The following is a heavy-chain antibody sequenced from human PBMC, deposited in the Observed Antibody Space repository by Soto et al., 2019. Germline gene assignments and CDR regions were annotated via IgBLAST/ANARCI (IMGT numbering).Heavy chain of an antibody. Sequence: GESLKISCRTSGYRFTPYWIAWVRRMPGKGLEWMGIILPSDSDTRYSPSFQGQVTISADRSTSTVFLQWASLKASDTAVYFCARKDKSGYFNWFDPWGQGTLVTVSS. D-gene: IGHD3-22*01. CDR2: ILPSDSDT. CDR3: ARKDKSGYFNWFDP. CDR1: GYRFTPYW. V-gene: IGHV5-51*01. J-gene: IGHJ5*02.